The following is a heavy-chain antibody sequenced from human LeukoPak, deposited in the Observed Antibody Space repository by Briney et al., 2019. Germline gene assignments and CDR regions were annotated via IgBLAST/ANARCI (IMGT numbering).Heavy chain of an antibody. Sequence: ASVKVSCKASGYTFTGYYMHWVRQAPGQGLEWMGWINPSSGGTNYAQKFQGRVTMTRDTSISTAYMELSRLRSDDTAVYYCARATSYYDILTGRSRVFDYWGQGTLVTVSS. D-gene: IGHD3-9*01. CDR2: INPSSGGT. J-gene: IGHJ4*02. CDR1: GYTFTGYY. V-gene: IGHV1-2*02. CDR3: ARATSYYDILTGRSRVFDY.